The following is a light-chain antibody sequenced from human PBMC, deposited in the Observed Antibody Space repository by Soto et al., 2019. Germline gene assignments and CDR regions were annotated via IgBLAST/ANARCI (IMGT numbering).Light chain of an antibody. V-gene: IGKV3-15*01. CDR3: QQYNNWPSVT. CDR1: QSVRGN. CDR2: GAS. J-gene: IGKJ5*01. Sequence: EIMMTQSPATLSVSPGERATLSCRASQSVRGNLAWYQQKPGQAPRLLIYGASTRATGIPARFSGSGSGTEFTLTISSLQSEDFAIYYCQQYNNWPSVTFGQGTRLEI.